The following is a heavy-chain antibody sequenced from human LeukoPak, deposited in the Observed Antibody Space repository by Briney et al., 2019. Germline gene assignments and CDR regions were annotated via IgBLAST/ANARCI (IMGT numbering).Heavy chain of an antibody. Sequence: ASVKVSCKASGYTFTSYYMHWVRQAPGQGLEWMGIINPSDGSTSYAQKFQGRVTMTRGTSTSTVYMELSSLRSEDTAVYYCARAGIAVAGTTGDFDYWGQGTLVTVSS. CDR3: ARAGIAVAGTTGDFDY. J-gene: IGHJ4*02. CDR1: GYTFTSYY. CDR2: INPSDGST. D-gene: IGHD6-19*01. V-gene: IGHV1-46*01.